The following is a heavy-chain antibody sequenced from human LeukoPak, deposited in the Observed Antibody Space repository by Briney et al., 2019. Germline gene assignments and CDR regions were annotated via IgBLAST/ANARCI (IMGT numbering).Heavy chain of an antibody. CDR1: GFTFSSYA. V-gene: IGHV3-30*04. D-gene: IGHD1-26*01. CDR3: ARDERGSYTFGY. CDR2: ISYDGSNK. J-gene: IGHJ4*02. Sequence: GGSLRLSCAASGFTFSSYAMHWVRQAPGKGLEWVAVISYDGSNKYYADSVKGRFTISRDNSKNTLYLQMNSLRAEDTAVYYCARDERGSYTFGYWGQGTLVTVSS.